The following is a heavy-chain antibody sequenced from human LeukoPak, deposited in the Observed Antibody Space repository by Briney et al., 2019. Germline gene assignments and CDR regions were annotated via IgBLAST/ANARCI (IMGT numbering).Heavy chain of an antibody. V-gene: IGHV4-59*08. CDR1: GGSISSYY. J-gene: IGHJ3*02. D-gene: IGHD1-26*01. Sequence: SETLSLTCTVSGGSISSYYWSWIRQPAGKGLEWIGYIYYSGSTNYSPSLESRVTISLDTSKNQFSLQLSSVTAADTAVYYCARRGVGATTWDAFDIWGQGTLVTVSS. CDR2: IYYSGST. CDR3: ARRGVGATTWDAFDI.